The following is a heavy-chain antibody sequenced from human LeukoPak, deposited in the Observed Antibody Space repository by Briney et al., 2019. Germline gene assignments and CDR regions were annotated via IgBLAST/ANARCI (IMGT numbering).Heavy chain of an antibody. CDR2: IYTSGST. CDR1: GGSFSGYY. Sequence: SETLSLTCAVYGGSFSGYYWSWIRQPAGKGLEWIGRIYTSGSTNYNPSLKSRVTMSVDTSKNQFSLKLSSVTAADTAVYYCAREVGAVGTYYFDYWGQGTLVTVSS. D-gene: IGHD6-19*01. CDR3: AREVGAVGTYYFDY. V-gene: IGHV4-4*07. J-gene: IGHJ4*02.